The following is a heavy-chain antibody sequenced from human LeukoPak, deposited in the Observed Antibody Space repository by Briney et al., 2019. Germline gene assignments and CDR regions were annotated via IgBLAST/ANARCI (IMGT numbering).Heavy chain of an antibody. J-gene: IGHJ6*02. CDR1: GFTFSSYA. CDR3: ARVGPDVDGSGSPMPYYYYYGMDV. Sequence: PGGSLRLSCAASGFTFSSYAMHWVRQAPGKGLEWVAVISYDGSNKYYADSVKGRFTISRDNSKNTLYLQMNSLRAEDTAVYYCARVGPDVDGSGSPMPYYYYYGMDVWGQGTTVTVSS. D-gene: IGHD3-10*01. CDR2: ISYDGSNK. V-gene: IGHV3-30*07.